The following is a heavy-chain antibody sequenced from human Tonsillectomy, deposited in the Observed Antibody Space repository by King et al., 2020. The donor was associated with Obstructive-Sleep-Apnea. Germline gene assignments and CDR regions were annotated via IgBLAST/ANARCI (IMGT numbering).Heavy chain of an antibody. J-gene: IGHJ6*02. D-gene: IGHD3-9*01. CDR1: GYTFTSYD. Sequence: VQLVESGSELKKPGASVKVSCKASGYTFTSYDMNWVRQAPGQGLEWMGWINTNTGNQTYAQGFTGRFVFSFDTSVSTAYLQIGRLKAEDTAVYYCARSEDYDILTGYRSYYYYGMDVWGQGTTVTVSS. CDR3: ARSEDYDILTGYRSYYYYGMDV. V-gene: IGHV7-4-1*01. CDR2: INTNTGNQ.